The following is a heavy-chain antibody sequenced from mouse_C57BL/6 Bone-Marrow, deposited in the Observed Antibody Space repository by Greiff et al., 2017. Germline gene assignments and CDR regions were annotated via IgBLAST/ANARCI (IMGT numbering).Heavy chain of an antibody. CDR2: IHPSDSDT. J-gene: IGHJ2*01. V-gene: IGHV1-74*01. CDR1: GYTFTSYW. Sequence: QVQLQQPGAELVKPGASVKVSCKASGYTFTSYWMHWVKQRPGQGLEWIGRIHPSDSDTNYNPKFTGKATLTVDKSSSTAYMQLSSLTSEDSAVYYCAIETTVVAKDYWGQGTTLTVSS. CDR3: AIETTVVAKDY. D-gene: IGHD1-1*01.